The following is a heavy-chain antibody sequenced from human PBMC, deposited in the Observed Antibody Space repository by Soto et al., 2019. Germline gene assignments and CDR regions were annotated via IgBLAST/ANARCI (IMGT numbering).Heavy chain of an antibody. CDR2: IIPIFGTA. V-gene: IGHV1-69*05. CDR3: ARHVPAAGYYYGMDV. J-gene: IGHJ6*02. D-gene: IGHD2-2*01. Sequence: QVQLVQSGAEVKKPGSSVKVSCKASGGTFSSYAISWVRQAPGQGLEWMGGIIPIFGTADYAQKFQGRVTTTXXXSXSTAYMELSSLRSEDTAVYYCARHVPAAGYYYGMDVWGQGTTVTVSS. CDR1: GGTFSSYA.